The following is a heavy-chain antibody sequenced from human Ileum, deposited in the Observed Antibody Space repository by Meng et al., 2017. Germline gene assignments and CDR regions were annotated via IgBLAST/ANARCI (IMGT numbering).Heavy chain of an antibody. CDR3: AKDGTSGSYLGLYY. Sequence: QVQLQQSGPGLVKPSQPLPLTCALSGDSVSSNSAAWNWIRQSPSRGLEWLGRTYYRSKWYNDYAVSVKSRITINPDTSKNQFSLQLNSVTPEDTAVYYCAKDGTSGSYLGLYYWGQGTLVTVSS. CDR1: GDSVSSNSAA. D-gene: IGHD1-26*01. J-gene: IGHJ4*02. CDR2: TYYRSKWYN. V-gene: IGHV6-1*01.